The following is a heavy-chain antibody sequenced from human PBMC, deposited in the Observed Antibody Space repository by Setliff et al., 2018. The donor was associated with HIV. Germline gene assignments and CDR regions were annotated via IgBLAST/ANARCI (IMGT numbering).Heavy chain of an antibody. Sequence: KASETLSLTCAVYGGSFSGYYWSWIRQPPGKGLEWIGEINHSGSTNYNPSLKSRVTISVDTSMDQFSLKLNSVTAADTAVYYCAAASSWDPLLDYWGQGTLVT. D-gene: IGHD6-13*01. CDR1: GGSFSGYY. CDR2: INHSGST. J-gene: IGHJ4*02. CDR3: AAASSWDPLLDY. V-gene: IGHV4-34*01.